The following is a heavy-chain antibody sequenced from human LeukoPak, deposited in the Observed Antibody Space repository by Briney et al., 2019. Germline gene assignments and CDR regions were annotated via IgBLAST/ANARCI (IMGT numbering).Heavy chain of an antibody. CDR3: ARGYYDSSGYYPGYYYYYYMDV. D-gene: IGHD3-22*01. V-gene: IGHV4-59*01. J-gene: IGHJ6*03. CDR1: GGSISSYY. CDR2: IYYSGST. Sequence: SETLSLTCTVSGGSISSYYWSWIRQPPGKGLEWIGYIYYSGSTNYNPSLKSRVTISVDTSKNQFSLKLSSVTAADTAVYYCARGYYDSSGYYPGYYYYYYMDVWGKGTTVTISS.